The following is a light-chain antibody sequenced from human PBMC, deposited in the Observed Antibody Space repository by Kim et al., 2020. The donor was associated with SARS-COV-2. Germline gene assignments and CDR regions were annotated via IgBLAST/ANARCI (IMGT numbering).Light chain of an antibody. V-gene: IGKV1-5*01. CDR3: QQHNGY. J-gene: IGKJ4*01. CDR1: QSMNRW. CDR2: LVS. Sequence: TLAATVGDTGTITWRASQSMNRWLAWYQQKPGKAPKLLIYLVSKLDSGVPARFSGSGSGTQFTLTISSLQPDDFATYYCQQHNGYFGGGTKVDIK.